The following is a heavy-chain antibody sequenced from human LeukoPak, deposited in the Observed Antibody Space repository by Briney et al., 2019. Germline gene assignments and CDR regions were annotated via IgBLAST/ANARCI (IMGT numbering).Heavy chain of an antibody. CDR2: INPSGGST. CDR1: GGTFTSYY. J-gene: IGHJ4*02. D-gene: IGHD3-22*01. V-gene: IGHV1-46*01. Sequence: GSSVNVSCTASGGTFTSYYMHWVRQAPGQELEWMGIINPSGGSTSYAQKFQGRVTMTRDTSTSTVYMELSSLRSEDTAVYYCAILCEYYYDSYTGVRDYYFDYWGQGTLVTVSS. CDR3: AILCEYYYDSYTGVRDYYFDY.